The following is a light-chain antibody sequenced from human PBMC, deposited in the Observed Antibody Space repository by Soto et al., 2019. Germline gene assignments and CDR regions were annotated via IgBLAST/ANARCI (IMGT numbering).Light chain of an antibody. V-gene: IGKV3-20*01. CDR3: HQFASSLT. Sequence: EIVLTQSPGTLSFSPGERATLSCRASQSFSSRYFAWYQQRPGQAPRLLIEGESRRATGIPDRFSGSASGTDFTLTISRLEPEDFAVYFCHQFASSLTFGQGTKVEIK. J-gene: IGKJ1*01. CDR2: GES. CDR1: QSFSSRY.